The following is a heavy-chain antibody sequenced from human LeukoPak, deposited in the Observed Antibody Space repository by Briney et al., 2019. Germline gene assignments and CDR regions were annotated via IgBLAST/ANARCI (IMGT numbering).Heavy chain of an antibody. CDR2: ISAYNGNT. V-gene: IGHV1-18*01. CDR3: ARDPEDIVVVPAAIVLDY. CDR1: GYTFTSYG. Sequence: ASVKVSCKASGYTFTSYGISWVRLAPGQGLECMGWISAYNGNTNYAQKLQGRVTMTTDTSTSTAYMELRSLRSDDTAVYYCARDPEDIVVVPAAIVLDYWGQGTLVTVSS. D-gene: IGHD2-2*02. J-gene: IGHJ4*02.